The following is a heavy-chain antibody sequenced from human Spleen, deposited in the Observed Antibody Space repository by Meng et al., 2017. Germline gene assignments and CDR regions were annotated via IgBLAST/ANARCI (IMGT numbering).Heavy chain of an antibody. D-gene: IGHD2-15*01. CDR2: ISPGDSDA. Sequence: GESLKISCQGSGYIFSNYWILWVRQMPGKGLEWMGIISPGDSDARYSPSFQGRVTLSVDKSTNTAYLDWNSLEASDTATYYCARQVAMEATPPDSWGQGTPVTVSS. V-gene: IGHV5-51*01. CDR1: GYIFSNYW. CDR3: ARQVAMEATPPDS. J-gene: IGHJ4*02.